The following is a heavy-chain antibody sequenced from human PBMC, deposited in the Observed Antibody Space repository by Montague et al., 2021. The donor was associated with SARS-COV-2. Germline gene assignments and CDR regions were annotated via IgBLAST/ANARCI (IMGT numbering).Heavy chain of an antibody. D-gene: IGHD3-22*01. CDR1: GGSFSGHY. Sequence: SETLSLTCAVYGGSFSGHYWSWIRQPPGKGLEWIGEINNSGSTNYNPSLKSRVTISVDTSKNQFSLKLHSVTAGDTAVYYCARGRIEVSMIVVVLTGASYYMDVWGKGTTVTVSS. V-gene: IGHV4-34*01. J-gene: IGHJ6*03. CDR3: ARGRIEVSMIVVVLTGASYYMDV. CDR2: INNSGST.